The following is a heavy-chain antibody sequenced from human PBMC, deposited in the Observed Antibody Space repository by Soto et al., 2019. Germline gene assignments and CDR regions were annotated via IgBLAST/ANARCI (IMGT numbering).Heavy chain of an antibody. CDR1: GFTFSSYW. CDR2: INSDGSST. D-gene: IGHD1-7*01. CDR3: ARGPYNWNYFTHGMDV. Sequence: GGSLRLSCAASGFTFSSYWMHWVRQAPGKGLVWVSRINSDGSSTSYADSVKGRFTISRDNAKNTLYLQMNSLRAEDTAVYYCARGPYNWNYFTHGMDVWGQGTTVTVSS. V-gene: IGHV3-74*01. J-gene: IGHJ6*02.